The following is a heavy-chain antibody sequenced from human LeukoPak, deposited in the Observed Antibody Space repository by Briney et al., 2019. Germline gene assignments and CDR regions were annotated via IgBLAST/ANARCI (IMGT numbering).Heavy chain of an antibody. CDR2: ISSSSYI. CDR3: ARAPYGDYRRRPYYFDY. V-gene: IGHV3-21*01. J-gene: IGHJ4*02. Sequence: GGSLRLSCAASGFTFSSYSMNWVRQAPGKGLEWVSSISSSSYIYYADSVKGRFTISRDNAKNSLYLQMNSLRAEDTAVYYCARAPYGDYRRRPYYFDYWGQGTLVTVSS. D-gene: IGHD4-17*01. CDR1: GFTFSSYS.